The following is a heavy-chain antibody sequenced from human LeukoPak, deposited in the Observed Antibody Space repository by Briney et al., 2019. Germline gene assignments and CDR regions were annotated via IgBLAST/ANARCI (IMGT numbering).Heavy chain of an antibody. Sequence: GGSLRLSCAASGFTFSDYYMSWIRQAPGKGLEWVSYISSSGSTIYYADSVKGRFTISRDNAKNSLYLQMNSLRAEDTAVYYCAKALVATVTPLDYWGQGTLVTASS. CDR1: GFTFSDYY. D-gene: IGHD4-11*01. CDR3: AKALVATVTPLDY. V-gene: IGHV3-11*04. CDR2: ISSSGSTI. J-gene: IGHJ4*02.